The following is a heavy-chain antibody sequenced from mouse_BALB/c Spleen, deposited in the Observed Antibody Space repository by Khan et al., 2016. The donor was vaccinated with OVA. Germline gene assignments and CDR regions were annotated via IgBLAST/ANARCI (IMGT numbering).Heavy chain of an antibody. CDR3: ADHLTGSFAY. CDR2: ISSGGDYT. CDR1: GFTFSSYS. D-gene: IGHD4-1*01. J-gene: IGHJ3*01. V-gene: IGHV5-6*01. Sequence: VELVESGGDLVKPGGSLKLSCAASGFTFSSYSMSWVRQTPDKRLEWVASISSGGDYTYYPDSVKGRFTISRDNTKNTLYLQMSDLKSEDTAMYYCADHLTGSFAYGGQGTLVTVSA.